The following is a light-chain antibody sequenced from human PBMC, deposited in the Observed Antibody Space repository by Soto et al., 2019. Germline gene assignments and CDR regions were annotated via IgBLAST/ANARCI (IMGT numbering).Light chain of an antibody. CDR2: DAS. J-gene: IGKJ5*01. CDR3: QQRGNWPPIT. V-gene: IGKV3-11*01. Sequence: ETVLTQSPATLSLSPGERATLSCRASQSVSRFLAWYQQKPGQAPRLLIYDASNRATGIPARFSGSGSGTDFTLTISSLEPEAFAVYYCQQRGNWPPITFGQGTRLYIK. CDR1: QSVSRF.